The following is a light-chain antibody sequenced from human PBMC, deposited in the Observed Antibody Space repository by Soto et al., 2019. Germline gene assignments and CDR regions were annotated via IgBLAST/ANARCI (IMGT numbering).Light chain of an antibody. J-gene: IGKJ1*01. V-gene: IGKV3-20*01. CDR1: QSVSSSY. CDR3: QQYGSSPPWT. CDR2: GAS. Sequence: EIVLTHSPGTLSLSPGERATLSCRASQSVSSSYLAWYQQKPGQAPRLLIYGASSRATGIPDRFSGSGSGTAFTLTISRLEPEDFAVYYCQQYGSSPPWTFGQGTKVEIK.